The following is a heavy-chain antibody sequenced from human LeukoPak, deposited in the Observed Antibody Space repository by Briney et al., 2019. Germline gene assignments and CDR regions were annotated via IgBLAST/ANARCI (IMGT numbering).Heavy chain of an antibody. Sequence: ASVKVSCKVSGYTLTELSMHWVRQAPGKGLEWMGGFDPEGGETIYAQKFQGRVTMTEDTSTDTAYMELSSLRSEDTAVYYCATGKREWELLYYFDYWGQGTLVTVSS. CDR1: GYTLTELS. D-gene: IGHD1-26*01. CDR3: ATGKREWELLYYFDY. J-gene: IGHJ4*02. V-gene: IGHV1-24*01. CDR2: FDPEGGET.